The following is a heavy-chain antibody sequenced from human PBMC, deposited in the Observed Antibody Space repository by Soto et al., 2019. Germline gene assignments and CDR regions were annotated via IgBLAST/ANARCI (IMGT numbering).Heavy chain of an antibody. D-gene: IGHD2-2*01. V-gene: IGHV4-34*01. J-gene: IGHJ5*02. CDR1: GGYISGYY. CDR2: INHSGST. CDR3: ARALGYCSSTSCLNWFDP. Sequence: SETLSLTCTVSGGYISGYYWSWIRQPPGKGLEWIGEINHSGSTNYNPSLKSRVTISVDTSKNQFSLKLSSVTAADTAVYYCARALGYCSSTSCLNWFDPWGQGTLVTVSS.